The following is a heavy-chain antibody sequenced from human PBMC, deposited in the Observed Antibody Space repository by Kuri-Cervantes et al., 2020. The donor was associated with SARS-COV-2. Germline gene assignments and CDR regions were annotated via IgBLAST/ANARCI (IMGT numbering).Heavy chain of an antibody. Sequence: ASVKVSCKASGYTFAGYYMHWVRQAPGQGLEWMGRINPNSGGTNYAQKFQGRVTMTRDTSTSTAYIELSRLRSDDTVVYYCARGCDSSGYYYDFDYWGQGTLVTVSS. CDR2: INPNSGGT. J-gene: IGHJ4*02. CDR1: GYTFAGYY. CDR3: ARGCDSSGYYYDFDY. D-gene: IGHD3-22*01. V-gene: IGHV1-2*05.